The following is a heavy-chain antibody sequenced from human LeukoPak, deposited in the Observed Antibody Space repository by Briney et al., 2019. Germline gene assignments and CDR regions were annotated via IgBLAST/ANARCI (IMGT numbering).Heavy chain of an antibody. CDR3: TRDSGTYNWFDP. J-gene: IGHJ5*02. D-gene: IGHD1-26*01. CDR2: IDKKDKGYAT. CDR1: GFTFSGSA. Sequence: GGSLRLSCAASGFTFSGSAIHWVRQSSGKGLEGVGQIDKKDKGYATAAAYAASVKGRFTISRDDSINTAYLQMKSLKTEDTALYYCTRDSGTYNWFDPWGQGTLVTVSS. V-gene: IGHV3-73*01.